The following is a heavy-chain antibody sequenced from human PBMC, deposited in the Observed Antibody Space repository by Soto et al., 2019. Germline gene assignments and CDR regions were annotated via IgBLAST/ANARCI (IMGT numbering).Heavy chain of an antibody. CDR2: INPSDGST. D-gene: IGHD5-12*01. CDR1: GYTFTSYY. CDR3: ASSLLVATLDY. V-gene: IGHV1-46*01. Sequence: GASVKVSCKASGYTFTSYYMYWVRQAPGQGLEWMGIINPSDGSTSYAQKFQGRVTMTRDTSTSTVYMELSSLRSEDTAVYYCASSLLVATLDYWGQGTLVTVSS. J-gene: IGHJ4*02.